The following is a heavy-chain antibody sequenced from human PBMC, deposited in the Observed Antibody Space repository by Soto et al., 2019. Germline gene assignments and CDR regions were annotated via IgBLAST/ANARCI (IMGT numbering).Heavy chain of an antibody. Sequence: QVQLQAAGPGLVKPSQTLSLTCTVSGGSISSGGYYWSWIRQHPGNGLEWIGYIYYSGSTYYNPSLKSRVTISVDTSKNQFSLKLSSVTAADTAVYYCARQSKTAIVRFYWFDPWGQGTLVTVSS. J-gene: IGHJ5*02. CDR1: GGSISSGGYY. CDR3: ARQSKTAIVRFYWFDP. CDR2: IYYSGST. V-gene: IGHV4-31*03. D-gene: IGHD5-18*01.